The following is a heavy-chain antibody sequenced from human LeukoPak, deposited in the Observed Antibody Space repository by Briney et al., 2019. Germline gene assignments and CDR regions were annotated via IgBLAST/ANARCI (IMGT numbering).Heavy chain of an antibody. V-gene: IGHV3-53*01. D-gene: IGHD2-2*01. Sequence: AGSLSLTCAASVFIVSGNYMSWVRQAPGKGLESVSVVYSGGGTDYADSVKGRFSISRDNSKNSMLLQMNSLRAEDTAVYYCASNVVVPATLVFDYWGQGTVVTVSS. J-gene: IGHJ4*01. CDR3: ASNVVVPATLVFDY. CDR1: VFIVSGNY. CDR2: VYSGGGT.